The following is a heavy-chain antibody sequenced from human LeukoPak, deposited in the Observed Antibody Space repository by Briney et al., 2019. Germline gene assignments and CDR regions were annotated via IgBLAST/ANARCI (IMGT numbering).Heavy chain of an antibody. Sequence: GGSLRLSCAASGFTFSSYGMSWVRQAPGKGLEWVSVISDSVTSTYYADSVKGRFTISRANSKNTLYLQMNSLRAEDTAVYYCAKRSDYGVNSNYFDYWGQGTLVTVSS. CDR2: ISDSVTST. CDR1: GFTFSSYG. J-gene: IGHJ4*02. CDR3: AKRSDYGVNSNYFDY. D-gene: IGHD4-23*01. V-gene: IGHV3-23*01.